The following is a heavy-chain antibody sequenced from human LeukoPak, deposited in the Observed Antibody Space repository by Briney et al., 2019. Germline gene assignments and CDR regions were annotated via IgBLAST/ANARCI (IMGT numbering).Heavy chain of an antibody. CDR2: IIPIFGTA. CDR1: GYTFTSYG. Sequence: ASVKVSCKASGYTFTSYGISWVRQAPGQGLEWMGGIIPIFGTANYAQKFQGRVTITADESTSTAYMELSSLRSEDTAVYYCARGKYGSGSYYLRAYYYYYGMDVWGKGTTVTVSS. CDR3: ARGKYGSGSYYLRAYYYYYGMDV. V-gene: IGHV1-69*13. J-gene: IGHJ6*04. D-gene: IGHD3-10*01.